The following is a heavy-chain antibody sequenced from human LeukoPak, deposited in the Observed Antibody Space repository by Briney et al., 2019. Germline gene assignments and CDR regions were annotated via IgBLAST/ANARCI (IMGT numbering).Heavy chain of an antibody. D-gene: IGHD5-12*01. CDR1: GGSFSSYY. J-gene: IGHJ4*02. V-gene: IGHV4-34*01. Sequence: SETLSLTCAVYGGSFSSYYWSWIRQPPGEGLEWIGEIIHSGITTYNPSLTSRVTISVDTSKSQFSLKLSSVTAADTAVYYCARGSPIVATNGYFNYWGQGTLVTVSS. CDR3: ARGSPIVATNGYFNY. CDR2: IIHSGIT.